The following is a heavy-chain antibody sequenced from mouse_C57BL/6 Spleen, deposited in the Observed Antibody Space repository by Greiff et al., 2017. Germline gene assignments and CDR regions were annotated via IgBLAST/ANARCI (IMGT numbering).Heavy chain of an antibody. J-gene: IGHJ3*01. CDR1: GYTFTDYE. D-gene: IGHD1-1*01. V-gene: IGHV1-15*01. CDR3: TRYYGSSYWFAY. CDR2: IDPETGGT. Sequence: VQLQQSGAELVRPGASVTLSCKASGYTFTDYEMHWVKQTPVHGLEWIGAIDPETGGTDYNQKFKGKAILTADKSSSTAYMELRSLTSEDSAVYYCTRYYGSSYWFAYWGQGTLVTVSA.